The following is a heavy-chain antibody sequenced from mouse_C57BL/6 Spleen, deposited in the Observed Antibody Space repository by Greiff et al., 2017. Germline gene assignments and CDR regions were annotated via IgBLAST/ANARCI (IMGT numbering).Heavy chain of an antibody. V-gene: IGHV1-64*01. CDR1: GYTFTSYW. Sequence: VQLQESGAELVKPGASVKLSCKASGYTFTSYWMHWVKQRPGQGLEWIGMIHPNSGSTNYNEKFKSKATLTVDKSSSTAYMQLSSLTSEDSAVYYCARTALYGSSSYYAMDYWGQGTSVTVSS. CDR2: IHPNSGST. CDR3: ARTALYGSSSYYAMDY. D-gene: IGHD1-1*01. J-gene: IGHJ4*01.